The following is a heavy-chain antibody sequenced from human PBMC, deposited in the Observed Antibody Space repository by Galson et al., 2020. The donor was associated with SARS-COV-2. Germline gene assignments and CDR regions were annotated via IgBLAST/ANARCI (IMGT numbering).Heavy chain of an antibody. D-gene: IGHD2-15*01. V-gene: IGHV4-59*08. J-gene: IGHJ6*02. Sequence: SETLSLTCSVSGGSIRSYYWSWVRQIPGKGLEWNGNIYYTGSTKYNPSLQSLITISIDMSNNQFSLRLTSVTAADTAVYYCARDTPNYGMDVWGQGTTVTVSS. CDR2: IYYTGST. CDR3: ARDTPNYGMDV. CDR1: GGSIRSYY.